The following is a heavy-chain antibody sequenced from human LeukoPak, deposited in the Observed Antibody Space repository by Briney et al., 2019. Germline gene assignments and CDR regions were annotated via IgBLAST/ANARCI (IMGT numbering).Heavy chain of an antibody. CDR3: AKYRVIVAPAAMQGVFCY. CDR1: GFIFTTYA. CDR2: ISCSGGRK. Sequence: GRSLRLSCAASGFIFTTYAMNWVRQAPGKGLEWVSAISCSGGRKYYADSVKGRFTISRDNSKNTLYLQMNSLRPEDTAVYYCAKYRVIVAPAAMQGVFCYWGQGTLVTVAS. V-gene: IGHV3-23*01. D-gene: IGHD2-2*01. J-gene: IGHJ4*02.